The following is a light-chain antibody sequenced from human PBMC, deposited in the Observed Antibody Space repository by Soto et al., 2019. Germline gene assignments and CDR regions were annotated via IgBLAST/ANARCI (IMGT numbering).Light chain of an antibody. CDR1: QTVSSN. CDR3: QQRSNWPPIT. CDR2: DAS. J-gene: IGKJ5*01. V-gene: IGKV3D-20*02. Sequence: EIVLTQSPGTLSLSPGERGTLSCRASQTVSSNFLAWYQQKPGQAPRLLIFDASTRATGIPARFSGGGSGTDFTLTISSLEPEDFAVYYCQQRSNWPPITFGQGTRLEIK.